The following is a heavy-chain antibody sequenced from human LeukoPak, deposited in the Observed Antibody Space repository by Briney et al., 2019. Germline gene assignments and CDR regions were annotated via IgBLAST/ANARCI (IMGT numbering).Heavy chain of an antibody. V-gene: IGHV4-59*01. CDR2: IYYGGIT. CDR3: ARPSPEYYYGMDV. J-gene: IGHJ6*02. CDR1: GDSIGSNY. D-gene: IGHD1-14*01. Sequence: PSETLSLTCTISGDSIGSNYWSWIRQPPAQGREWIGSIYYGGITNYDPSLKSLVTISLDTSKNQFSLRLTSVTAADTAIYCCARPSPEYYYGMDVWGQGTTVTVSS.